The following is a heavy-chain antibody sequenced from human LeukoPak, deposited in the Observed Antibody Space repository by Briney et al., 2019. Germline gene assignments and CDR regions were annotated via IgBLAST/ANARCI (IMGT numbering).Heavy chain of an antibody. J-gene: IGHJ4*02. D-gene: IGHD2-15*01. CDR2: IDPSDSYT. Sequence: GESLKISCRGSGYSFTSYWISWVRQMPGKGLEWMGRIDPSDSYTNYSPSFQGHVTISADKSISTAYLQWSSLKASDTAMYYCARLPLYCSGGSCYRDYWGQGTLVTVSS. CDR3: ARLPLYCSGGSCYRDY. CDR1: GYSFTSYW. V-gene: IGHV5-10-1*01.